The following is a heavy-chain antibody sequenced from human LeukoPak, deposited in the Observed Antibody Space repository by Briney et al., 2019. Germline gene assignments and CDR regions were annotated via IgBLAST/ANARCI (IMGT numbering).Heavy chain of an antibody. CDR3: ARAKWLRFLDY. D-gene: IGHD5-12*01. J-gene: IGHJ4*02. Sequence: SETLSLTCAVYGGSFSGYYWSWIRQPPGKGLEWIGEINHSGSTNYNPSLKSRVTISVDTSKNQFSLKLSSVTAADTAVYYCARAKWLRFLDYWGQGTLVTVSS. CDR1: GGSFSGYY. CDR2: INHSGST. V-gene: IGHV4-34*01.